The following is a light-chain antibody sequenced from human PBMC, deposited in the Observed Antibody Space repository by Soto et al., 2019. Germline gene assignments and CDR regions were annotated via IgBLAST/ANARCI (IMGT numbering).Light chain of an antibody. CDR2: FGS. Sequence: EIVMTQSPLTLPVTPGEPASISCRSSQSLLYNNTSNYLDWYVQKPGQSPQLLIYFGSNRAPGVPDRFSGSGSGTDFTLKINRVEAEEVGTYYCMQALQSLTFGQGTRLEIQ. CDR1: QSLLYNNTSNY. J-gene: IGKJ5*01. V-gene: IGKV2-28*01. CDR3: MQALQSLT.